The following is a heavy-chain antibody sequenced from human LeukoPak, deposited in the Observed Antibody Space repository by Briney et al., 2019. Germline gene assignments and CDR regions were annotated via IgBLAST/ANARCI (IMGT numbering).Heavy chain of an antibody. CDR1: GYSINNNYY. V-gene: IGHV4-38-2*02. CDR3: AREGPMFDSGSYSKSLGY. J-gene: IGHJ4*02. D-gene: IGHD3-10*01. Sequence: SETLSLTCTVSGYSINNNYYWDWIRQPPGKGLEFIASIHHRGTTYYNPALKRQVTISVDTSKNQFSLKVNSVTAADTAVYYCAREGPMFDSGSYSKSLGYWGQGILVTVSS. CDR2: IHHRGTT.